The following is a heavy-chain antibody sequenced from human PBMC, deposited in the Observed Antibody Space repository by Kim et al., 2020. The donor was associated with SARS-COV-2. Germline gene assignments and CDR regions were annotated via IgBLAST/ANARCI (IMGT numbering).Heavy chain of an antibody. CDR1: GFTFSSYD. D-gene: IGHD6-19*01. CDR2: IDTSGET. CDR3: VRGAVTGTYGMDV. V-gene: IGHV3-13*04. Sequence: GGSLRLSCAASGFTFSSYDMHWARQPAGKGLEWVSAIDTSGETYYPGSVKGRFTISRENAKNSVYLQMHSLRAGDTAAYYCVRGAVTGTYGMDVWGLGTT. J-gene: IGHJ6*02.